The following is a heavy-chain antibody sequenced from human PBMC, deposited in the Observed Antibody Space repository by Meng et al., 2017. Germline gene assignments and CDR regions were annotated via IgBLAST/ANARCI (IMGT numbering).Heavy chain of an antibody. J-gene: IGHJ5*02. Sequence: QVELHHLGAGLLRPSATLSLACAVYGRGFSGYYWSWIRQPPGKGLEWLGEINHSGSTNYNPFLKSRVTISVDTSKNQFTLKLSSVTAADTAVYYCAERGYSYDNWFDPWGQGTLVTVSS. V-gene: IGHV4-34*01. CDR2: INHSGST. CDR1: GRGFSGYY. CDR3: AERGYSYDNWFDP. D-gene: IGHD5-18*01.